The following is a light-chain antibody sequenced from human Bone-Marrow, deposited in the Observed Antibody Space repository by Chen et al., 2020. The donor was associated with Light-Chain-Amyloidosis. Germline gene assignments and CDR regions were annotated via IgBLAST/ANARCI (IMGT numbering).Light chain of an antibody. Sequence: QSALTQPASVSGSPGQSITISCTGTSSDVGGDNHVSWYQQHQANAPKLMIYEVTNLPSWVPDRFSGTKSDNPASLTISGLQTEDEADYFCSSYTITNTLVFGSGTKVTVL. V-gene: IGLV2-14*01. CDR3: SSYTITNTLV. J-gene: IGLJ1*01. CDR1: SSDVGGDNH. CDR2: EVT.